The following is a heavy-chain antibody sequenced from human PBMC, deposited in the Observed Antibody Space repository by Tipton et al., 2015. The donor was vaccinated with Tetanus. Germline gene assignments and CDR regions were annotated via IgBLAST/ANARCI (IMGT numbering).Heavy chain of an antibody. CDR3: ARGYYDSNGFRFDC. V-gene: IGHV3-48*03. CDR1: GFTFSSYE. D-gene: IGHD3-22*01. CDR2: ISGSGII. Sequence: GSLRLSCAASGFTFSSYEMNWVRQAPGKGLEWISDISGSGIIHYTDSGRFTISRDNTKNSLYLQMNSLRAEDTAVYYCARGYYDSNGFRFDCWGQGTLVTVSS. J-gene: IGHJ4*02.